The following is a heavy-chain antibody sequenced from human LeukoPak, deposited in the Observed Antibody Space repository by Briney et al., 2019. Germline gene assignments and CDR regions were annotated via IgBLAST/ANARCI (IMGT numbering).Heavy chain of an antibody. Sequence: ASVKVSCKASGYTFTTFALIWVRQAAGQGLEWMGWINSNTGNPAYAQAFTGRFVLSLDTSVSTSYLQISSLRTDDTAVYYCARVRRFLNGGVAGIDYWGQGSLVTVSS. CDR3: ARVRRFLNGGVAGIDY. CDR2: INSNTGNP. CDR1: GYTFTTFA. D-gene: IGHD3-3*01. V-gene: IGHV7-4-1*02. J-gene: IGHJ4*02.